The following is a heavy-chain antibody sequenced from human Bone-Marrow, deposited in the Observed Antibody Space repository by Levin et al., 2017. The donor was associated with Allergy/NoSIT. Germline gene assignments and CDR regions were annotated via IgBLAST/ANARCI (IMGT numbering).Heavy chain of an antibody. CDR1: GDSITNNGYY. CDR3: ARAHSRTLSYHDSGAYSNFFDQ. Sequence: SQTLSLTCTVSGDSITNNGYYWCWVRQPPGKGLEWIGSVYVSGSPNYNPSLKSRITISVDRPSNQFSLKLSSLTAADTAVYYCARAHSRTLSYHDSGAYSNFFDQWGQGTLVTVSS. CDR2: VYVSGSP. D-gene: IGHD3-22*01. V-gene: IGHV4-39*01. J-gene: IGHJ4*02.